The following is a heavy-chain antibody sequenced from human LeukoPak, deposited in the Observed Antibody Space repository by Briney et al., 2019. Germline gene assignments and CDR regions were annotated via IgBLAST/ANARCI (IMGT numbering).Heavy chain of an antibody. V-gene: IGHV4-59*01. CDR1: GGSIGTNY. J-gene: IGHJ4*02. D-gene: IGHD6-13*01. Sequence: SETLSLTCSVSGGSIGTNYWSWIRQVPGKGLEWIGYSSYSGSSNYNPSLKSRVTISGDTSKTQFSLYLNSVTAADTAVYYCARSDTHHIHSSSWHFDYWGQGTLVTVSS. CDR3: ARSDTHHIHSSSWHFDY. CDR2: SSYSGSS.